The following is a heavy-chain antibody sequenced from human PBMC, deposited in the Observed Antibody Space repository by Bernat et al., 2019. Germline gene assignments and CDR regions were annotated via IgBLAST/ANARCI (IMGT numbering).Heavy chain of an antibody. Sequence: EVQLVESGGGLVKPGGSLRLSCAASGFTFSNAWMSWVRQAPGKGLEWVGRIKSKTDGGTTDDAAPVKGRFTISRDDSKNTLYLQMNSLKTEDTAVYYCTTGAVAARSYWYFDLWGRGTLVTVSS. CDR3: TTGAVAARSYWYFDL. CDR1: GFTFSNAW. J-gene: IGHJ2*01. V-gene: IGHV3-15*01. D-gene: IGHD6-19*01. CDR2: IKSKTDGGTT.